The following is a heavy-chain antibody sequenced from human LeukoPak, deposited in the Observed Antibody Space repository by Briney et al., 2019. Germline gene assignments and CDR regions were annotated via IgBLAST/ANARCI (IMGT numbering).Heavy chain of an antibody. CDR1: GFTFSSYT. V-gene: IGHV3-48*02. J-gene: IGHJ4*02. CDR2: ISTGGGI. D-gene: IGHD5-18*01. CDR3: ARMIDYNYGYAFDY. Sequence: PGGSLRLSCAASGFTFSSYTMNWVRQAPGKGLEWVSYISTGGGISYADSVKGRFTISRDNAKNSLYLQMNSLRDEDTAVYYCARMIDYNYGYAFDYWGQGTLVTVSS.